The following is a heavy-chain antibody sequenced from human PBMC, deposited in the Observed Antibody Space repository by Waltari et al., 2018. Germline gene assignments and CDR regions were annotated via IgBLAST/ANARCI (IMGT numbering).Heavy chain of an antibody. Sequence: QVQLQESGPGLVKPSETLSLTCAVSGYSISSGYYWGWIRQPPGKGLEWIGSIYHSGRTYYIPSLKSRVTISVDTSNNQFSLTLSSVTAADTAVYYCARVAAAGTLDYWGQGTLVTVSS. CDR3: ARVAAAGTLDY. V-gene: IGHV4-38-2*01. D-gene: IGHD6-13*01. CDR2: IYHSGRT. CDR1: GYSISSGYY. J-gene: IGHJ4*02.